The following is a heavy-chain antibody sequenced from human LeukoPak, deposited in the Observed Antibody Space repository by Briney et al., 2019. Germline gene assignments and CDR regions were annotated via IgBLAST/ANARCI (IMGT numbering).Heavy chain of an antibody. D-gene: IGHD2-21*02. J-gene: IGHJ4*02. CDR1: GYTFTSYG. CDR2: ISSYNGNT. CDR3: TGVGLLVFDY. V-gene: IGHV1-18*01. Sequence: ASVKVSCKASGYTFTSYGFSWVRQAPGQGLEWMGWISSYNGNTNYAQKLQGRVTMTTDTPTSRAYMELRSLRSDDTAVYYCTGVGLLVFDYWGQGTLVTVSS.